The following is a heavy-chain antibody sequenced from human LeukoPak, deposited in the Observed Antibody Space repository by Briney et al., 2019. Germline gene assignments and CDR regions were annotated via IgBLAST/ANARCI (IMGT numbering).Heavy chain of an antibody. CDR1: GGSISGDNW. CDR2: VDHSGRT. J-gene: IGHJ4*02. Sequence: KPSGTLSLTCAVSGGSISGDNWWSWVRQAPGKGLEWIGGVDHSGRTSCNPSLKSRVTISEDKSKNQFSLIMSSVTAADTAVYYCAKGDRGGWLDFDSWGQGTLVTVSS. D-gene: IGHD3-22*01. CDR3: AKGDRGGWLDFDS. V-gene: IGHV4-4*02.